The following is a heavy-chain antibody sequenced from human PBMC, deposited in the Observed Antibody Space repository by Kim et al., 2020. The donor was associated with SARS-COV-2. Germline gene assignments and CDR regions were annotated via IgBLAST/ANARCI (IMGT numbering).Heavy chain of an antibody. V-gene: IGHV5-51*01. D-gene: IGHD5-12*01. Sequence: RDSPSFQGQVTISADKAISTAYLQWSSLKASDTAMYYCARRSGYGYGYFDLWGRGTRVTVSS. J-gene: IGHJ2*01. CDR3: ARRSGYGYGYFDL.